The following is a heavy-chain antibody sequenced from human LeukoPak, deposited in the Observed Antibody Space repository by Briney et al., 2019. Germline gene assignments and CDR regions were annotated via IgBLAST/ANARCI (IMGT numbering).Heavy chain of an antibody. Sequence: ASVKVSCKASGGTFSSYAISWVRQAPGQGLEWMGGIIPIFGTANYAQKFQGRVTITADESTSTAYMELSSLRSEDTAVYYCAMLSYCSGGSCYHLYYYYYMDVWGKGTTVTVSS. D-gene: IGHD2-15*01. CDR2: IIPIFGTA. J-gene: IGHJ6*03. CDR3: AMLSYCSGGSCYHLYYYYYMDV. V-gene: IGHV1-69*13. CDR1: GGTFSSYA.